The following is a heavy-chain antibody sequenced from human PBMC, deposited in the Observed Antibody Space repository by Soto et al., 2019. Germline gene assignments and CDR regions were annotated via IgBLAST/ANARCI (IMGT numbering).Heavy chain of an antibody. CDR1: GFTFSSYA. Sequence: GGSLRLSCAASGFTFSSYAMHWVRQAPGKGLEYVSAISSNGGSTYYANSVKGRFTISRDNSKNTLYLQMGSLRAEDMAVYYCARGTPSMGGFDYWGQGTLVTVSS. V-gene: IGHV3-64*01. J-gene: IGHJ4*02. CDR2: ISSNGGST. D-gene: IGHD1-26*01. CDR3: ARGTPSMGGFDY.